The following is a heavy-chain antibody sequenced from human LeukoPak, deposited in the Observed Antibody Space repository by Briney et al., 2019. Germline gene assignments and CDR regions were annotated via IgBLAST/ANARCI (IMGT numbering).Heavy chain of an antibody. CDR3: ARGPPLDV. CDR1: GGSISSSSYY. CDR2: IYYSGST. J-gene: IGHJ6*02. Sequence: SETLSLTCTVSGGSISSSSYYWGWIRQPPGKGLEWIGSIYYSGSTNYNPSLKSRVTISVDTSKNQFSLKLNSVTAADTAVYYCARGPPLDVWGQGTTVTVSS. V-gene: IGHV4-39*07.